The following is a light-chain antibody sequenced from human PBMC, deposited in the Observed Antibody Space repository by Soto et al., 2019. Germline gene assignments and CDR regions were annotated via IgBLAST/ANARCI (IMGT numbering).Light chain of an antibody. CDR2: SNN. Sequence: QSVLTQPPSASGTPGQRVIISCSGSSSHIGSNTVNWYQQLPGTAPKLLIYSNNQRPSGVPDRFSGSKSGTSASLAISGLQSEDEADYYCAAWDDSLNGRYVXGTGTKVPVL. CDR1: SSHIGSNT. V-gene: IGLV1-44*01. CDR3: AAWDDSLNGRYV. J-gene: IGLJ1*01.